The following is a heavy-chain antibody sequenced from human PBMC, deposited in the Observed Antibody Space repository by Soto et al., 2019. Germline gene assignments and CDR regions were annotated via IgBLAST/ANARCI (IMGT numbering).Heavy chain of an antibody. Sequence: ASVKVSCKASGYTFTSYGISWVRQAPGQGLEWMGWINPNSGGTNYAQKFQGWVTMTRDTSISTAYMELSRLRSDDTAVYYCARDMGYGSGSYYYYGMDVWGQGTTVTVSS. CDR1: GYTFTSYG. V-gene: IGHV1-2*04. D-gene: IGHD3-10*01. J-gene: IGHJ6*02. CDR3: ARDMGYGSGSYYYYGMDV. CDR2: INPNSGGT.